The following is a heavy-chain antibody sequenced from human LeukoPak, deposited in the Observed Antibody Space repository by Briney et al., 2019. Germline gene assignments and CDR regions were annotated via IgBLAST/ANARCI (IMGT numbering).Heavy chain of an antibody. CDR1: GFTLSSNY. D-gene: IGHD3-10*01. CDR2: IYSGGST. J-gene: IGHJ5*02. V-gene: IGHV3-66*01. CDR3: ARDHGSPYHWFDP. Sequence: GESLRLSCAPSGFTLSSNYMIWLRQPPGKALEWVSVIYSGGSTYHADSVKGRFTISRDNSKNTLSLQMNRLIAEDPAVYYCARDHGSPYHWFDPWGQGTLVTVCS.